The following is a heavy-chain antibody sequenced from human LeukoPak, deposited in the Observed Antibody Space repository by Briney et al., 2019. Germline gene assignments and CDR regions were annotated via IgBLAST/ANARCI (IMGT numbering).Heavy chain of an antibody. CDR3: ARPPGMVRGVTADY. CDR2: IYYSGNT. Sequence: SETLSLTCTVSGGSISGYYWSWIRQPPGKGLEWIGYIYYSGNTNYNPSLKSRVTISVDTSKNQFSLKLSSVTAADTAVYYCARPPGMVRGVTADYWGQGTLVTVSS. J-gene: IGHJ4*02. D-gene: IGHD3-10*01. V-gene: IGHV4-59*08. CDR1: GGSISGYY.